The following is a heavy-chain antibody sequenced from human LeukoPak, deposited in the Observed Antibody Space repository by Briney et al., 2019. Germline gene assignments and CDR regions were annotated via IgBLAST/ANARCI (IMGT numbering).Heavy chain of an antibody. J-gene: IGHJ4*02. D-gene: IGHD3-22*01. Sequence: GGSLRLSCAASGFTFSSYAMSWVRQAPGKGLEWVSAISGGGGSTYYPDSVKGRFTISRDNSKNTVYLQMNSLRAEDTAVYYCAKEGDSSGWFDYWGQGTLVTVSS. CDR1: GFTFSSYA. V-gene: IGHV3-23*01. CDR3: AKEGDSSGWFDY. CDR2: ISGGGGST.